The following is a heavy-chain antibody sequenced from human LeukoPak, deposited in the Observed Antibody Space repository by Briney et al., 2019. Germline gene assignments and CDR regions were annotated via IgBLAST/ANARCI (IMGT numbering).Heavy chain of an antibody. D-gene: IGHD6-13*01. CDR3: AKDLSSSWFEGLDN. CDR1: GFTFSSYW. V-gene: IGHV3-33*06. CDR2: IWNDGSNK. J-gene: IGHJ4*02. Sequence: PGGSLRLSCAASGFTFSSYWMSWVRQAPGKGLEWVAVIWNDGSNKHYADSVKGRFTISRDNSKNTLDLQMNSLRAEDTAVYYCAKDLSSSWFEGLDNWGQGTLVTVSS.